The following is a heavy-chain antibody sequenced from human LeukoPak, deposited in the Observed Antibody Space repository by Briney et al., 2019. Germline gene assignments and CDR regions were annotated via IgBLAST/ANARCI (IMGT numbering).Heavy chain of an antibody. V-gene: IGHV4-34*01. Sequence: SETLSLTCAVYGRSFSGYYWTWIRQTPGKGLEWIGEINHSGITDYNPSLKSRVTISVDTSKNQFSLKLSSVTAADTAVYYCAREGDYYDTSGTLDYWGQGTLVTVSS. D-gene: IGHD3-22*01. CDR1: GRSFSGYY. J-gene: IGHJ4*02. CDR2: INHSGIT. CDR3: AREGDYYDTSGTLDY.